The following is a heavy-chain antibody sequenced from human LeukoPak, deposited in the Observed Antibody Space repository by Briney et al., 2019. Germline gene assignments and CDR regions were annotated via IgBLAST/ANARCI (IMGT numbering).Heavy chain of an antibody. CDR2: IISILGIA. CDR3: ARFRYSYAHPRYYYYGMDV. CDR1: GGTFSSYA. V-gene: IGHV1-69*04. D-gene: IGHD5-18*01. J-gene: IGHJ6*02. Sequence: SVKVSCKASGGTFSSYAISWVRQAPGRGLEWMGRIISILGIANYAQKFQGRVTITADKSTSTAYMELSSLRSEDTAVYYCARFRYSYAHPRYYYYGMDVWGQGTTVTVSS.